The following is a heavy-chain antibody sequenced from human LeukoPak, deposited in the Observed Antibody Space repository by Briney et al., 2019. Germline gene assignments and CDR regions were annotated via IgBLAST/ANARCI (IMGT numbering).Heavy chain of an antibody. CDR1: GYTFTSYA. V-gene: IGHV1-2*04. Sequence: ASVKVSCKASGYTFTSYAMNWVRQAPGQGLEWMGWINPNSGGTNYAQKFQGWVTMTRDTSISTAYMELSRLRSDDTAVYYCATAIAAAGNFDYWGQGTLVTVSS. CDR2: INPNSGGT. D-gene: IGHD6-13*01. J-gene: IGHJ4*02. CDR3: ATAIAAAGNFDY.